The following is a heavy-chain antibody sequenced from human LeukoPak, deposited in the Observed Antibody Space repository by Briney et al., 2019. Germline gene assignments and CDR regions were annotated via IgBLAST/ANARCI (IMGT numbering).Heavy chain of an antibody. CDR1: GGSISSSSYY. V-gene: IGHV4-39*07. D-gene: IGHD4-17*01. Sequence: SETLSLTCTVSGGSISSSSYYWGWIRQPPGKGLEWIGSIYYSGSTYYNPSLKSRVTVSVDTSKNQFSLKLSSVTAADTAVYYCAREIYGDYYYYYYYMDVWGKGTTVTISS. J-gene: IGHJ6*03. CDR2: IYYSGST. CDR3: AREIYGDYYYYYYYMDV.